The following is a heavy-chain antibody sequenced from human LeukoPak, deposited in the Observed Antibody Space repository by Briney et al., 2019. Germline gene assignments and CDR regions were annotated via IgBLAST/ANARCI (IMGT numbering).Heavy chain of an antibody. CDR3: ARGGWFGESPFDY. CDR1: GASITSYY. Sequence: SETLSLTCTVSGASITSYYWSWIRQPPGKGLEWIGEINLGGSRDYNPSLKRRVTISVDTSKNQFSLKLRSVTAADTAVYYCARGGWFGESPFDYWGQGTLVTVSS. J-gene: IGHJ4*02. CDR2: INLGGSR. D-gene: IGHD3-10*01. V-gene: IGHV4-34*01.